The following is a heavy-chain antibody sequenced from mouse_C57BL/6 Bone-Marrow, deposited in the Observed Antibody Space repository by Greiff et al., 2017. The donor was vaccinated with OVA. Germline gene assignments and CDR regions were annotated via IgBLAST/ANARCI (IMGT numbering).Heavy chain of an antibody. CDR3: ERKWLLSPYYYAMDY. J-gene: IGHJ4*01. Sequence: QVQLQQSGAELVRPGTSVKMSCKASGYTFTNYWIGWAKQRPGHGLEWIGDIYPGGGYTNYNEKFKGKATLTADKSSSTAYMQFSSLTSEDSAIYYCERKWLLSPYYYAMDYWGQGTSVTVSS. V-gene: IGHV1-63*01. CDR1: GYTFTNYW. CDR2: IYPGGGYT. D-gene: IGHD2-3*01.